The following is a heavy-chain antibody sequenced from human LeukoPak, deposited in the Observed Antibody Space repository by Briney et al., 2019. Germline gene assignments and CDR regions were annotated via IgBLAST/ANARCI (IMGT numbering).Heavy chain of an antibody. CDR2: ISWNSGSI. CDR1: GFTFDDYA. J-gene: IGHJ4*02. V-gene: IGHV3-9*01. D-gene: IGHD3-10*01. CDR3: AKGEYITMVDY. Sequence: PGRSLRLSCAASGFTFDDYAMHWVRQAPGKGLEWVSGISWNSGSIGYADSVKGRFTISRDNAKNSLYLQMNSLRAEDTALYYCAKGEYITMVDYWGQGTLVTVSS.